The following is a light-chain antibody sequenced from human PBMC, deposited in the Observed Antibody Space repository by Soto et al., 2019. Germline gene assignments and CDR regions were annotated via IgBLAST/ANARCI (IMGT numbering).Light chain of an antibody. CDR2: AAS. J-gene: IGKJ5*01. V-gene: IGKV1-39*01. Sequence: DIQMTQSPSSLSASVGDRVTITCRASQSISTYLNWYHQKPGKAPDLLIYAASSLESGVPSRFSGSGSGTHFTLTITGLQPADFATYYCQQNFSIPITFGQGTRLEIK. CDR1: QSISTY. CDR3: QQNFSIPIT.